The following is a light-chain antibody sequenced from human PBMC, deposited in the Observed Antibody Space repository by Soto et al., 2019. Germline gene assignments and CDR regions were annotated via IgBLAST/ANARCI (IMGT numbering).Light chain of an antibody. V-gene: IGKV3-20*01. CDR3: HQCGSSPRT. CDR2: GTS. CDR1: QSFTSSY. J-gene: IGKJ1*01. Sequence: EIVLMLPPRTLSLSDMEIATLSFGASQSFTSSYLAWYQQKPGKAPRLLIYGTSTRATGIPDRFSGSGSGTDFTLTISRLEPEDFAVYYCHQCGSSPRTFGQGTKVDIK.